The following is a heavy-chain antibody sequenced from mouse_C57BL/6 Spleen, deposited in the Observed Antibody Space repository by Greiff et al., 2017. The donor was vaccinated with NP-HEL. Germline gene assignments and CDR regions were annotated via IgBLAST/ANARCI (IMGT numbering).Heavy chain of an antibody. CDR3: TTYLHCGSIRWYFDV. J-gene: IGHJ1*03. D-gene: IGHD1-1*01. CDR1: GFKFKDDY. V-gene: IGHV14-4*01. Sequence: EVQLVESGAELVRPGASVKLSCTASGFKFKDDYMHWVKQRPEQGLEWIGRIDPENGDTDYASKFQGKATLTADKSSNTAYLQLSSLTSEYTAVYYCTTYLHCGSIRWYFDVWGTGTTVTVSS. CDR2: IDPENGDT.